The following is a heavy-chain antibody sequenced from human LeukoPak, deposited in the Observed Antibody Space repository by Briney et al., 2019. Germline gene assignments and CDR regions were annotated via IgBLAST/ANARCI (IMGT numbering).Heavy chain of an antibody. CDR3: TTGPTVPAAIPFDY. J-gene: IGHJ4*02. CDR1: GFTFSNAW. CDR2: IKSKTDGGTT. D-gene: IGHD2-2*02. Sequence: GGSLRLSCAASGFTFSNAWMSWVRQAPGKGLEWVGRIKSKTDGGTTDYAAPVKGRFTISRDDSKNTLYLQMNSLKTEDTAVYYCTTGPTVPAAIPFDYWGQGTLVTVSS. V-gene: IGHV3-15*01.